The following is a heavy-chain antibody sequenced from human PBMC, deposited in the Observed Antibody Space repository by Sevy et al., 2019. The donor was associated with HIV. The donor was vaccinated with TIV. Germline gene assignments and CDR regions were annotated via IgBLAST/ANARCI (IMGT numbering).Heavy chain of an antibody. Sequence: GGSLRLSCAASGFTFSNAWMSWVRQAPGKGLEWVGRIKSKTEGATRDFAAPVKGRLLISRDDSRKPVYLQMNSLKTEDTAVYYCTAGVGASDFDYWGQGTLVTVSS. D-gene: IGHD1-26*01. CDR3: TAGVGASDFDY. CDR1: GFTFSNAW. J-gene: IGHJ4*02. CDR2: IKSKTEGATR. V-gene: IGHV3-15*01.